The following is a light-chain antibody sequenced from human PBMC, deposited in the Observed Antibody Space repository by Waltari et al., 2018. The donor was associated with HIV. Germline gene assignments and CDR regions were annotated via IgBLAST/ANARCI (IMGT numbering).Light chain of an antibody. J-gene: IGLJ3*02. CDR2: DVS. CDR1: SSDVGGYHY. CDR3: SSYTSSSTLV. Sequence: QSALTQPASVSGSPGQSITISCPGTSSDVGGYHYVSWYQQHPGKAPKLMIYDVSNRPSGVSNRFSGSNSGNTASLTISGLQAEDEADYYCSSYTSSSTLVFGGGTKLTVL. V-gene: IGLV2-14*01.